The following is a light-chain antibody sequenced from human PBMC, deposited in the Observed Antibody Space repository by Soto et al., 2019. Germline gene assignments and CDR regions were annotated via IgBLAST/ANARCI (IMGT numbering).Light chain of an antibody. CDR2: VTS. V-gene: IGLV7-46*01. CDR1: TGAVTSSHY. J-gene: IGLJ1*01. Sequence: QAVVTQEPSLTVSPGGTVTLTCGSSTGAVTSSHYPYWFQQKPGQAPRTLIYVTSNKHSWAPARFSGSLLGGKAALTLSGAQPEDEAEYYCLLSYSGADVFGTGTKLTVL. CDR3: LLSYSGADV.